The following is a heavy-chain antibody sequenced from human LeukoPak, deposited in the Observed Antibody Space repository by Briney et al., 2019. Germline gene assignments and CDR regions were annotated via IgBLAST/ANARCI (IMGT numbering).Heavy chain of an antibody. D-gene: IGHD4-23*01. J-gene: IGHJ3*02. CDR3: AREDGGKADI. CDR2: ISSSSSTI. Sequence: PGGSLRLSCAASGFTFSRYSMNWVRQAPGKGLEWVSYISSSSSTIDCADSVKGRFSISRDNAKNSLYLQMKSLRDEDTAVYYCAREDGGKADIWGQGTMVTVSS. CDR1: GFTFSRYS. V-gene: IGHV3-48*02.